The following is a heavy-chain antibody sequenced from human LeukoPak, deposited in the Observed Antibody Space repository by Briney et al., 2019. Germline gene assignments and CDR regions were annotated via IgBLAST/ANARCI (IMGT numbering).Heavy chain of an antibody. CDR3: ARDRRGRYYDSSGYYLFDY. J-gene: IGHJ4*02. D-gene: IGHD3-22*01. CDR1: GFTFSDSW. Sequence: PGGSLRLSCGTSGFTFSDSWMSWFRQAPGQGLEWVSYISSSSSTIYYADSVKGRFTISRDNAKNSLYLQMNSLRAEDTAVYYCARDRRGRYYDSSGYYLFDYWGQGTLVTVSS. V-gene: IGHV3-48*04. CDR2: ISSSSSTI.